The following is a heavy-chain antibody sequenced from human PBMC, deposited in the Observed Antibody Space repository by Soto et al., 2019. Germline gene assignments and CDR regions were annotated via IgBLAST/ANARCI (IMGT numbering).Heavy chain of an antibody. J-gene: IGHJ6*02. CDR3: ARDKDRPQLGGNYYYILDV. V-gene: IGHV1-46*01. Sequence: ASVKVSCKASGYTFTSYYMRWVRQAPGQGLEWMGIINPSGGSTSYAQKFQGRVTMTRDASTSTAYMELSGLRSDDTAVYYCARDKDRPQLGGNYYYILDVWGQGTTVTVSS. D-gene: IGHD3-3*02. CDR2: INPSGGST. CDR1: GYTFTSYY.